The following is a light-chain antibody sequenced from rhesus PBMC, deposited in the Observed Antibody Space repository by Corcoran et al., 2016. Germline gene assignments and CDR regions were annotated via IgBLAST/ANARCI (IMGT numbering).Light chain of an antibody. CDR2: AAS. CDR3: QQHNSYPRT. Sequence: DIQMTQSPSSLSASVGDRVTITCQVSQGMSSWLAWYQQKPGKAPKLLIYAASCLQTGVPSRLSGSGSGTDFTLTISSLQTEDFATYYCQQHNSYPRTFGQGTKVEIK. CDR1: QGMSSW. J-gene: IGKJ1*01. V-gene: IGKV1-33*02.